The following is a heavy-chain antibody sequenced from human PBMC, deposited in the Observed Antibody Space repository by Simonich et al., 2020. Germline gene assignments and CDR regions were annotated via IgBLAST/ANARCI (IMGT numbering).Heavy chain of an antibody. Sequence: EVQLVESGGGLVKPGGSLRLSCAASGFTFSSYSMNWVRQAPGKGWEWVSSIRRSSSYINYADSVKGRFTISRDNAKNSLYLQMNSLRAEDTAVYYCARGIVGASGAFDIWGQGTMVTVSS. CDR3: ARGIVGASGAFDI. J-gene: IGHJ3*02. V-gene: IGHV3-21*01. CDR1: GFTFSSYS. CDR2: IRRSSSYI. D-gene: IGHD1-26*01.